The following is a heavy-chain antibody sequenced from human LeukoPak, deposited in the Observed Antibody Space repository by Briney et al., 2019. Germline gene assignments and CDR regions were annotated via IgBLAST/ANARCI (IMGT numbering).Heavy chain of an antibody. V-gene: IGHV3-21*01. D-gene: IGHD3-10*01. J-gene: IGHJ4*02. Sequence: KPGGSLRLSCAASGFTFSSYAMSWVRQAPGKGLEWVSSISSSSTYIYYADSVKGRFTISRDNAKNSLYLQMNSLRAEDTAVYYCARDQYGPGTYSRLDYWGQGTLVTVSS. CDR3: ARDQYGPGTYSRLDY. CDR1: GFTFSSYA. CDR2: ISSSSTYI.